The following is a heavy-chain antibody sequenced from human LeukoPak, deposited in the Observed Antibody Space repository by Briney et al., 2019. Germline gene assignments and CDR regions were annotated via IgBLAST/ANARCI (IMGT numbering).Heavy chain of an antibody. CDR2: IYYSGST. Sequence: SETLSLTCTVSGGSISSGDYYWSWIRQPPGKGLEWIGYIYYSGSTYYNPSLKSRVTISVDTSKNQFSLKLSSVTAADTAVYYCARGLLFLEWLFALKETDAFDIWGQGTMVTVSS. CDR3: ARGLLFLEWLFALKETDAFDI. CDR1: GGSISSGDYY. J-gene: IGHJ3*02. D-gene: IGHD3-3*01. V-gene: IGHV4-30-4*01.